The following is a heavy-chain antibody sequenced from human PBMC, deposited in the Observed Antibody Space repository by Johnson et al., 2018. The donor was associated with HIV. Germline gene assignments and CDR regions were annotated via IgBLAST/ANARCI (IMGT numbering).Heavy chain of an antibody. D-gene: IGHD6-19*01. J-gene: IGHJ3*02. CDR2: ISYDGSNK. V-gene: IGHV3-30*18. CDR3: AKWGSLAVAAIGNAFDI. Sequence: QVQLVESGGGLVQPGRSLRLSCAASGFTFSDYFMSWIRQAPGKGLEWVAVISYDGSNKYYADSVKGRFTISRDSSKNTLYLQMNSLRAEDMAVYYCAKWGSLAVAAIGNAFDIWGQGTMVTVSS. CDR1: GFTFSDYF.